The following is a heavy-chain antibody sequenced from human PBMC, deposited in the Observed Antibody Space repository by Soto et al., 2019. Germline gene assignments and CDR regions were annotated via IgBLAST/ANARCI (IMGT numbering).Heavy chain of an antibody. CDR3: TTDLRESYDSSGDY. Sequence: GGSLRLSCAASGFTFSNAWMSWVRQAPGKGLEWVGRIKSKTDGGTTDYAAPVKGRFTISRDDSKNTLYLQMNSLKTEDTAVYYCTTDLRESYDSSGDYWGQGTLVTVSS. V-gene: IGHV3-15*01. CDR2: IKSKTDGGTT. D-gene: IGHD3-22*01. CDR1: GFTFSNAW. J-gene: IGHJ4*02.